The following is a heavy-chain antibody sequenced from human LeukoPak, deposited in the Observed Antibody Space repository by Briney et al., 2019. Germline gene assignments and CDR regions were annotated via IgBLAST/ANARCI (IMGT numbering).Heavy chain of an antibody. CDR2: ISSSSSYI. J-gene: IGHJ4*02. CDR3: ARDSGITLYYFDY. V-gene: IGHV3-21*01. CDR1: GFTFSSYS. D-gene: IGHD1/OR15-1a*01. Sequence: GGSLRLSCAASGFTFSSYSMNWVRQAPGKGLEWVSSISSSSSYIYYADSVKGRFTISRDNAKNSLYLQMNSLRAEDTAVYYCARDSGITLYYFDYWGQRTLVTVSS.